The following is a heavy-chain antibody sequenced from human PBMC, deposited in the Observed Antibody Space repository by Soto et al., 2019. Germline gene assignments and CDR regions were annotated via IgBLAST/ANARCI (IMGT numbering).Heavy chain of an antibody. CDR2: IYPSDSDT. D-gene: IGHD2-2*02. V-gene: IGHV5-51*01. CDR1: GYSFSTLC. Sequence: PWESLRISWMRSGYSFSTLCIGWVRQMPGKVLEWMGIIYPSDSDTRYSPSFQVQVTISADKSSRTAYLQWSSLKASDTAMYYCARRLGYCSSTSCYTSYYYYYGMDVWGQGTTVTV. CDR3: ARRLGYCSSTSCYTSYYYYYGMDV. J-gene: IGHJ6*02.